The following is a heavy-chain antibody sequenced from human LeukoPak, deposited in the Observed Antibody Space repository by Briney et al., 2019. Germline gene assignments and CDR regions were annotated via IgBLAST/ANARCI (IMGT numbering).Heavy chain of an antibody. D-gene: IGHD2-2*01. CDR1: GGSISSYY. CDR3: AGGVVVPAAIPARNWFDP. J-gene: IGHJ5*02. V-gene: IGHV4-59*12. CDR2: IYYSGGT. Sequence: SETLSLTCTVSGGSISSYYWSWIRQPPGKGLEWIGYIYYSGGTNYNPSLKSRVTISVDTSKNQFSLKLSSVTAADTAVYYCAGGVVVPAAIPARNWFDPWGQGTLVTVSS.